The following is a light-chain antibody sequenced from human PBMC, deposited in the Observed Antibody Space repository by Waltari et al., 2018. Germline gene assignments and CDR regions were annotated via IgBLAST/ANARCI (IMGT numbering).Light chain of an antibody. CDR1: RSNIGNNV. V-gene: IGLV1-51*01. Sequence: QSVLTQPPSVSEAPRQRVTISCSGSRSNIGNNVVNWYQQLPGTAPKLLIYANNKRPSGNPDRFSGSNSGTSATLGITGLQTGDEADFYCAAWDSSLSAVVFGGGTKLTVL. CDR2: ANN. CDR3: AAWDSSLSAVV. J-gene: IGLJ2*01.